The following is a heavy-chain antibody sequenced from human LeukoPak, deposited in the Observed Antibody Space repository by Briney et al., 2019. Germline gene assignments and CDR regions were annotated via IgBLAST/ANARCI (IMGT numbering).Heavy chain of an antibody. CDR1: GFTFSTYS. Sequence: GGSLRLSCAASGFTFSTYSMNWVRQAPGKGLEWVSSISSGSSYTYFADSVKGRFTISRDNAKNSLYLQMNSLRAEDTAVYYCARGDKYIAFSPPLQGFDYWGQGTLVTVSS. D-gene: IGHD3-3*02. CDR3: ARGDKYIAFSPPLQGFDY. CDR2: ISSGSSYT. J-gene: IGHJ4*02. V-gene: IGHV3-21*01.